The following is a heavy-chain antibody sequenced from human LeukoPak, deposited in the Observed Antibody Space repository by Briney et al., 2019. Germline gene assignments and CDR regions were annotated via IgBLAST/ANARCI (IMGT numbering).Heavy chain of an antibody. CDR3: AELGITMIGGV. V-gene: IGHV3-48*03. J-gene: IGHJ6*04. CDR2: ISSSGSTI. D-gene: IGHD3-10*02. CDR1: GFTFSSYE. Sequence: GGSLRLSCAASGFTFSSYEMHWVRPAPGKGLEWVSYISSSGSTIYYADSVKGRFTISRDNAKNSLYLQMNSLRAEDTAVYYCAELGITMIGGVWGKGTTVTISS.